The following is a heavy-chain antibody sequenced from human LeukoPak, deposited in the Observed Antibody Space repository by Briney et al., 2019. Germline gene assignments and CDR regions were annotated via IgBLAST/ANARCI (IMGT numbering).Heavy chain of an antibody. J-gene: IGHJ4*02. CDR1: GFTVSTNY. Sequence: GGSLRLCCAASGFTVSTNYMSWVRQAPGKGLEWVSLIYSGGSTYYADSVKGRFTISRDNSKNTLYLQMDSLRAEDTAVYYCAGRDRAYSYGTLGYWGQGTLVTVSS. CDR2: IYSGGST. CDR3: AGRDRAYSYGTLGY. D-gene: IGHD5-18*01. V-gene: IGHV3-53*01.